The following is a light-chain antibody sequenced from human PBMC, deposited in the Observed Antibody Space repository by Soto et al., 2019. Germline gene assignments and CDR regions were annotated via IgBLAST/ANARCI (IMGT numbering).Light chain of an antibody. CDR3: QSYDSSLSGGYI. J-gene: IGLJ1*01. V-gene: IGLV1-40*01. Sequence: QSVLTQPPSVSGAPGQRVTISCTGSSSNIGGGYDVQWYQRLPGTAPKLLIPSNRSQPSGVPDRFSGSKSGTSASLALTWLLAEDEADYYCQSYDSSLSGGYIFGTGTSVNVL. CDR1: SSNIGGGYD. CDR2: SNR.